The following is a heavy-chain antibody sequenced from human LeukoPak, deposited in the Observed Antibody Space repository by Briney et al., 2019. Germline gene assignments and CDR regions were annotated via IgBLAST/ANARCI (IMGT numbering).Heavy chain of an antibody. D-gene: IGHD6-19*01. J-gene: IGHJ6*02. CDR2: IGAYNGNT. CDR1: GYTFTSYG. V-gene: IGHV1-18*01. CDR3: ARDPYSSGYLGAVYYYYGMDV. Sequence: GASVKVSCKASGYTFTSYGISWVRQAPGQGLEWMGWIGAYNGNTNYAQKLQGRVTMTTDTSTSTAYMELRSLRSDDTAVYYCARDPYSSGYLGAVYYYYGMDVWGQGTTVTVS.